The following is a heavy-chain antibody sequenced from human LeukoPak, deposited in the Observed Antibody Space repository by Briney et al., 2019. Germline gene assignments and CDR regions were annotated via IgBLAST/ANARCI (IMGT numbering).Heavy chain of an antibody. Sequence: SETLSLTCAVYGGSSSGYYWSWIRQPPGKGLEWIGYIYYSGSTNYNPSLKSRVTISVDTSKNQFSLKLSSVTAADTAVYYCARGTGVYYYYYGMDVWGQGTTVTVSS. V-gene: IGHV4-59*01. CDR1: GGSSSGYY. J-gene: IGHJ6*02. CDR2: IYYSGST. D-gene: IGHD2-8*02. CDR3: ARGTGVYYYYYGMDV.